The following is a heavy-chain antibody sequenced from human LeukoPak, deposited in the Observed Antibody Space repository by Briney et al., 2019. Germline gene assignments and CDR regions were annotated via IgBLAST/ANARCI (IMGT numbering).Heavy chain of an antibody. V-gene: IGHV1-46*01. Sequence: GASVKVSCKASGYTFTSYYMHWVRQAPGQGLEWMGIINPSGGSTSYAQKFQGRVTMTRDMSTSTVYMELSSLRSEDTAVYYCAISGSYCGPFDYWGQGTLVTVSS. J-gene: IGHJ4*02. CDR2: INPSGGST. CDR1: GYTFTSYY. CDR3: AISGSYCGPFDY. D-gene: IGHD1-26*01.